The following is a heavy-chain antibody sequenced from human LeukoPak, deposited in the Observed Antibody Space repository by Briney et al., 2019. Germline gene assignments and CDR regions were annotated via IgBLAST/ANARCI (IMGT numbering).Heavy chain of an antibody. CDR2: ISCSDNTI. Sequence: GGSLRLSCAASGFTFSSYEMNWVRQAPGKGLEWVSYISCSDNTIHYADSVKDRFTISRDNAKNSLYLQMNSLRAEDTAVYYCTREGRYCSGSSCYSWYLDYWGQGTLVTVSS. J-gene: IGHJ4*02. D-gene: IGHD2-15*01. V-gene: IGHV3-48*03. CDR1: GFTFSSYE. CDR3: TREGRYCSGSSCYSWYLDY.